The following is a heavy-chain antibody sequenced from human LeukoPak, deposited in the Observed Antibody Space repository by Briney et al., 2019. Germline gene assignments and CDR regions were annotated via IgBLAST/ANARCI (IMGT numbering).Heavy chain of an antibody. CDR1: GYSFTGYF. CDR2: MNPDSGVT. D-gene: IGHD7-27*01. J-gene: IGHJ4*02. V-gene: IGHV1-2*02. CDR3: ARDRWGLGDYFDY. Sequence: GASVKVSCQDSGYSFTGYFIYWVRQAPGQARQWMGWMNPDSGVTDYAQDFQGKVTMTRDTSINTAYMELSSLRSDDTAVYYCARDRWGLGDYFDYWGQRTLVTVSS.